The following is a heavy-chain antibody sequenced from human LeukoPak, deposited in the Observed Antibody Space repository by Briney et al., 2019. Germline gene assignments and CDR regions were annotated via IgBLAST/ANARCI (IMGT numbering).Heavy chain of an antibody. D-gene: IGHD3-10*01. V-gene: IGHV3-64D*06. Sequence: GGSLRLSCSASGFTFSFYAMGWVRQAPGKGLEYVSAISSNGGNTYYADSVKGRFTISRDNSKNTLYLQMSSLRAEDTAVYYCVKDQNYYGSGSYYNSDAFDIWGQGTMVTVSS. CDR1: GFTFSFYA. J-gene: IGHJ3*02. CDR2: ISSNGGNT. CDR3: VKDQNYYGSGSYYNSDAFDI.